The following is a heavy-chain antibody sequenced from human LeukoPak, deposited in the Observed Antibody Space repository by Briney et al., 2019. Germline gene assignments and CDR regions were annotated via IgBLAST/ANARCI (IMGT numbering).Heavy chain of an antibody. CDR1: SGSFRTYY. V-gene: IGHV4-59*08. CDR2: IFYNEGT. Sequence: SETLSLTCTVSSGSFRTYYWSWIRQPPGKGLEWIGYIFYNEGTSYNPSLKSRVTISVDTSKNQFSLKLSSVTAADTAVYYCARRVTMIVVVFTSNWFDPWGQGTLVTVSS. D-gene: IGHD3-22*01. CDR3: ARRVTMIVVVFTSNWFDP. J-gene: IGHJ5*02.